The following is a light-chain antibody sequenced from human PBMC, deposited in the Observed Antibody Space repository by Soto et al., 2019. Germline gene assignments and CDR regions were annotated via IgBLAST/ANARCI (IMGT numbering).Light chain of an antibody. CDR2: GAS. J-gene: IGKJ2*01. Sequence: EIVLRQSPGTLSLSPGERGTLSCRASQSVSSSCLAWYQQKPGQAPRLLIYGASSRATGIPDRFSGSGSGTDFTLTISRLEPEDFAVYYCQQYGSSPPYTFGQGTKLEIK. CDR1: QSVSSSC. CDR3: QQYGSSPPYT. V-gene: IGKV3-20*01.